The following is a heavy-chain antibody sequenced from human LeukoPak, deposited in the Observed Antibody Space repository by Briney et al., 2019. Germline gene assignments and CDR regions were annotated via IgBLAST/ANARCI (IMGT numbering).Heavy chain of an antibody. CDR3: ARDMTTATFDS. J-gene: IGHJ4*02. Sequence: ASVTVSCKASGYTFTRYAMNWVRQAPGQGLEWMGWINTNTGSPGYAQGFTGRFVFSLDTSVTTAYLQINSLEAEDTAVYYCARDMTTATFDSWGQGTLVTVSS. CDR1: GYTFTRYA. D-gene: IGHD4-11*01. V-gene: IGHV7-4-1*02. CDR2: INTNTGSP.